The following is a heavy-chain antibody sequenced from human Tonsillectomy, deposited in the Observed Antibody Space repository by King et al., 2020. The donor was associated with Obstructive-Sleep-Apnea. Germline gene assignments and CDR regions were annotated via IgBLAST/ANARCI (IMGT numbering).Heavy chain of an antibody. V-gene: IGHV4-59*11. CDR1: GGSISSHY. CDR3: AREQGSSGWYAPFDY. Sequence: VQLQESGPGLLKPSETLSLTCTVSGGSISSHYWSWIRQPPGRGLEWIGYIHYSGGTNYNPSLQSRVTISVDTSKNQFSLKLSPVTAADTAMYHCAREQGSSGWYAPFDYWGQGTLVTVSS. J-gene: IGHJ4*02. D-gene: IGHD6-19*01. CDR2: IHYSGGT.